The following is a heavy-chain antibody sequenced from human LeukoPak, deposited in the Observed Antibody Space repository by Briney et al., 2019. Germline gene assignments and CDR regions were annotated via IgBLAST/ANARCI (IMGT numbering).Heavy chain of an antibody. D-gene: IGHD3-10*01. CDR1: GGSFSGYY. Sequence: PSETLSLTCAVYGGSFSGYYWSWIRQPPGKGLEWIGEINHSGSTNYNPSLKSRVTISVDTSKNQFSLKLSSVTAADTAVYYCARLPRITMVRGVIPPLYHYYYMDVWGKGTTVTVSS. CDR3: ARLPRITMVRGVIPPLYHYYYMDV. CDR2: INHSGST. V-gene: IGHV4-34*01. J-gene: IGHJ6*03.